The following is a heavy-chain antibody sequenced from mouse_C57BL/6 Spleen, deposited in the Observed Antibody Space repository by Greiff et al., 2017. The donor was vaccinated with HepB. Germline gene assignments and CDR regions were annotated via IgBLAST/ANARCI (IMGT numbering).Heavy chain of an antibody. D-gene: IGHD2-4*01. CDR2: ISSGGSYT. CDR3: ARHYDNDYCFDY. Sequence: EVQLQESGGDLVKPGGSLKLSCAASGFTFSSYGMSWVRQTPDKRLEWVATISSGGSYTYYPDNVKGRFTISRDNAKNTLYLQMSSLKSEDTAMYYDARHYDNDYCFDYWGQGTTLTVSS. V-gene: IGHV5-6*01. J-gene: IGHJ2*01. CDR1: GFTFSSYG.